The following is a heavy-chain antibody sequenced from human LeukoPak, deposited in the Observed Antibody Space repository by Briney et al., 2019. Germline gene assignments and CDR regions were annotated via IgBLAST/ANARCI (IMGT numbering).Heavy chain of an antibody. Sequence: GGSLRLSCAAPGFTFSSYGMHSVRQATGKGLEWVPFLQYDGSKKYYADSEKRRFTISSDHYRINVYQQTNSMRDEDIVVYYCAKDLVEWELLIDYWGQGTLVTVSS. CDR2: LQYDGSKK. V-gene: IGHV3-30*02. CDR1: GFTFSSYG. CDR3: AKDLVEWELLIDY. J-gene: IGHJ4*02. D-gene: IGHD1-26*01.